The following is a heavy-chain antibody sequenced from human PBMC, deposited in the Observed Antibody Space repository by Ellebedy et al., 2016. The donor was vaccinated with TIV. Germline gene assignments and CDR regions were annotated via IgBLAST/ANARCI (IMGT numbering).Heavy chain of an antibody. CDR3: ARDPVGVGPAFDV. Sequence: PGGSLRLSCVASGFTFNSYAMTWVRQAPGKGLEWVSFITGTGGNAYYADSVKGRFTISRDNSKDTLYLQMNSLRAEDTAIYYCARDPVGVGPAFDVWGQGTMVTVSS. D-gene: IGHD4-23*01. J-gene: IGHJ3*01. CDR2: ITGTGGNA. V-gene: IGHV3-23*01. CDR1: GFTFNSYA.